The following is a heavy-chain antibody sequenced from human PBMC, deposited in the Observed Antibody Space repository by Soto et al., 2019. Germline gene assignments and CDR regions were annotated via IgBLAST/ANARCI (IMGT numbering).Heavy chain of an antibody. CDR2: ISGSGNYT. J-gene: IGHJ4*02. CDR1: GFTFSTYS. CDR3: AREGINNYNEYYFDS. D-gene: IGHD4-4*01. V-gene: IGHV3-21*01. Sequence: GGSLRLSCAASGFTFSTYSMNWVRQAPGKGLEWVSSISGSGNYTHYADFLGGRFTISRDNAKTSLYLQMNSLRAEDTAVYYCAREGINNYNEYYFDSWGQGTVVTVSS.